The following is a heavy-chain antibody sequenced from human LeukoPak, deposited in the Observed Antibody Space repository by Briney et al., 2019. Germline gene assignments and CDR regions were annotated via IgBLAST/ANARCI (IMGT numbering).Heavy chain of an antibody. CDR1: GGSFSGYY. CDR3: ATSYGGNFDY. D-gene: IGHD4-23*01. Sequence: SETLSLTCAVYGGSFSGYYWSWIRQPPGRGLEWIGYIYYSGSTNYNPSLKSRVTISVDTSKNQFSLKLSSVTAADTAVYYCATSYGGNFDYWGQGTLVTVSS. V-gene: IGHV4-59*01. CDR2: IYYSGST. J-gene: IGHJ4*02.